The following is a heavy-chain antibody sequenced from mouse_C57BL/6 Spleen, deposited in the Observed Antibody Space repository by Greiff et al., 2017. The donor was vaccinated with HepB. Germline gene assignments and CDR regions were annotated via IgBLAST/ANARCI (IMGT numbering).Heavy chain of an antibody. J-gene: IGHJ2*01. CDR1: GFTFSDYY. CDR2: INYDGSST. V-gene: IGHV5-16*01. D-gene: IGHD2-3*01. Sequence: EVQLVESEGGLVQPGSSMKLSCTASGFTFSDYYMAWVRQVPEKGLEWVANINYDGSSTYYLDPLKSRFIISRENAKNILYLQMSSLKSEDTATYYCARDRGGYYYFDYWGQGTTLTVSS. CDR3: ARDRGGYYYFDY.